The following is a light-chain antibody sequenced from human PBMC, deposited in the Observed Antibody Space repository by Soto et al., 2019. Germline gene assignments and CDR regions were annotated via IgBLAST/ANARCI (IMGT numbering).Light chain of an antibody. Sequence: EAVMTQSPATLSVSPGERATLSCRASQSVSTNLAWYQQKPGQAPRLLIYDASTRATGIPVRFSGSGSGTEFTLSISSVQSEDFAVFYCQQYNRRPRTFGQGTKVDIK. CDR1: QSVSTN. CDR3: QQYNRRPRT. V-gene: IGKV3-15*01. CDR2: DAS. J-gene: IGKJ1*01.